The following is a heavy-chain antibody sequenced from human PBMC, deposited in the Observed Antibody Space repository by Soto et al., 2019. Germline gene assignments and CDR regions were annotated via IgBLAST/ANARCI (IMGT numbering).Heavy chain of an antibody. CDR2: ISHSGTT. Sequence: QVQLQESGPGLVKPSGTLSLTCSVSGDSISSSSTNWWTWVRQPPGKGLEWIGEISHSGTTNYNPSLKSRVTVLIDKPKSQFSLQLRSVTAADTAVYYCAKFGGDWTWGQGTLVTVSS. CDR3: AKFGGDWT. CDR1: GDSISSSSTNW. D-gene: IGHD2-21*02. J-gene: IGHJ4*02. V-gene: IGHV4-4*02.